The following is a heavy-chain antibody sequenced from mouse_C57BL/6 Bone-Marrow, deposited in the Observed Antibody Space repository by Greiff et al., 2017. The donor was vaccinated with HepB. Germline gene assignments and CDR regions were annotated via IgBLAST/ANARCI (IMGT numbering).Heavy chain of an antibody. Sequence: QVQLQQPGAELVMPGASVKLSCKASGYTFTSYWMHWVKQRPGQGLEWIGEIDPSDSYTNYNQKFKGKSTLTVDNSSSTAYMQLSSLTSEDSAVYYCTRSGQLRPSFAYWGQGTLVTVSA. CDR2: IDPSDSYT. V-gene: IGHV1-69*01. D-gene: IGHD3-2*02. CDR1: GYTFTSYW. J-gene: IGHJ3*01. CDR3: TRSGQLRPSFAY.